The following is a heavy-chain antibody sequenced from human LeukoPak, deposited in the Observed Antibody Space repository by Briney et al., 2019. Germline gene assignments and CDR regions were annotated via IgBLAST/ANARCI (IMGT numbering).Heavy chain of an antibody. CDR3: ARDSWEMATIVPDY. D-gene: IGHD5-24*01. Sequence: GGSLRLSCAASGFTFSSYEMNWVLQAAGKGLEWISYISSSGSTKYYADSVKGRFTISRDNAKKSLYLQMNSLRAEDTAVYYCARDSWEMATIVPDYWGQGTLVTVSS. V-gene: IGHV3-48*03. CDR2: ISSSGSTK. J-gene: IGHJ4*02. CDR1: GFTFSSYE.